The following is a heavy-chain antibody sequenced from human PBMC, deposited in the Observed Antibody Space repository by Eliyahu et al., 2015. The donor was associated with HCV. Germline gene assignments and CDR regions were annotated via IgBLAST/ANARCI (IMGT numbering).Heavy chain of an antibody. J-gene: IGHJ6*03. D-gene: IGHD6-19*01. CDR1: GYTFTSFD. CDR3: ARDGEVAGTIKYYYYMDV. CDR2: ANPGSGNS. Sequence: QVQLVQSGAEVKKPGASVKVSCKASGYTFTSFDINWVRQAPGQGLEYMGWANPGSGNSGSAQKFQGRVTLSVNTSITTAYMELNSLKSEDTAVYYCARDGEVAGTIKYYYYMDVWGKGTAVTVSS. V-gene: IGHV1-8*01.